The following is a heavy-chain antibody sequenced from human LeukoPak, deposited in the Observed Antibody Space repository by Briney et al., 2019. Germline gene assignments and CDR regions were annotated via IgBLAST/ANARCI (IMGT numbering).Heavy chain of an antibody. CDR1: GFTFSSYS. J-gene: IGHJ6*02. CDR3: ARGWREGPMGYCSGGSCGPYYYYGMDV. V-gene: IGHV3-21*01. CDR2: ISSSSSYI. Sequence: PGGSLRLSCAASGFTFSSYSMNWVRQAPGKGLEWVSSISSSSSYIYYADSVKGRFTISRDNAKNSLYLQMNSLRAEDMAVYYCARGWREGPMGYCSGGSCGPYYYYGMDVWGQGTTVTVSS. D-gene: IGHD2-15*01.